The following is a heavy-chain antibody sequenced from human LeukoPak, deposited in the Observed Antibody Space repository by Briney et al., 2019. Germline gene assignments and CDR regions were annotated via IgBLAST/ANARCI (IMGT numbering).Heavy chain of an antibody. D-gene: IGHD5-18*01. V-gene: IGHV1-18*01. CDR3: ASWIQLWLLDY. J-gene: IGHJ4*02. CDR2: ISAYNGNT. Sequence: ASVKVSCKASGYTFTSYGISWVQQAPGQGLEWMGWISAYNGNTNYAQKLQGRVTMTTDTSTSTAYMELRSLRSDDTAVYYCASWIQLWLLDYWGQGTLVTVSS. CDR1: GYTFTSYG.